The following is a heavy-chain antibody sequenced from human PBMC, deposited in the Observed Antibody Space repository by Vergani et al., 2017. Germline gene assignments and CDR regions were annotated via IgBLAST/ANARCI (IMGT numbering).Heavy chain of an antibody. J-gene: IGHJ3*02. CDR2: IYHSGST. CDR3: ARERVGVATIAAFDI. D-gene: IGHD5-24*01. Sequence: QVQLQESGPGLVKPSETLSLTCAVSGYSISSGYYWGWIRQPPGKGLEWIGSIYHSGSTYYNPPLNSRVTISVETSKNQFSLKLSAVTAADTAVYYCARERVGVATIAAFDIWGQGTMVTVSS. CDR1: GYSISSGYY. V-gene: IGHV4-38-2*02.